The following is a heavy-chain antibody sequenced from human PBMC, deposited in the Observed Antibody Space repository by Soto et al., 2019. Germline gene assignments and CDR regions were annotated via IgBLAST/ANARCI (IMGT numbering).Heavy chain of an antibody. CDR3: ARGAAAGTAYYYYYMDV. D-gene: IGHD6-13*01. Sequence: ASVKVSCKASGGTFSSYTISWVRQAPGQGLEWMGRIIPILGIANYAQKFQGRVTITADKSTSTAYMELSSLRSEDTAVYYCARGAAAGTAYYYYYMDVWGKGTTVTVSS. J-gene: IGHJ6*03. CDR2: IIPILGIA. V-gene: IGHV1-69*02. CDR1: GGTFSSYT.